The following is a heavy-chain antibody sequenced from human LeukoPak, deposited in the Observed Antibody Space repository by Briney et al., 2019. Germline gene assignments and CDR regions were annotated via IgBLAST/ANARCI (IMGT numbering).Heavy chain of an antibody. D-gene: IGHD3-10*01. V-gene: IGHV3-48*03. CDR3: ARDCWLRGVIAAFDY. CDR1: GFTFSSYE. CDR2: ISSSGSTI. Sequence: GGSLRLSCAASGFTFSSYEMNWVRQAPGKGLEWVSYISSSGSTIYYEDSVKGRFTISGENAKNSLYLQMNSLRAEDTAVYYCARDCWLRGVIAAFDYWGQGTLVTVSS. J-gene: IGHJ4*02.